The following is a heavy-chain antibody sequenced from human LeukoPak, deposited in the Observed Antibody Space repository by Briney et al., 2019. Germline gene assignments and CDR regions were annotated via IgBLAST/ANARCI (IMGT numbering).Heavy chain of an antibody. CDR2: IIPIFGTA. V-gene: IGHV1-69*13. CDR1: GGTFSSYA. CDR3: AREDTYYDFWSGYYGTNWFDP. J-gene: IGHJ5*02. Sequence: SVKVSCKASGGTFSSYAISWVRQAPGQGLEWMGGIIPIFGTANYAQKFQGRVTITADESTSTAYMELSSLRSEDTAVYHCAREDTYYDFWSGYYGTNWFDPWGQGTLVTVSS. D-gene: IGHD3-3*01.